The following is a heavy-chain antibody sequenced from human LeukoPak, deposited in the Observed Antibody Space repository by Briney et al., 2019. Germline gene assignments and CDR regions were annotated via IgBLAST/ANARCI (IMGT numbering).Heavy chain of an antibody. V-gene: IGHV3-23*01. CDR1: GFTFSNYA. CDR3: AKQAKHGTFYYFDY. D-gene: IGHD1-26*01. CDR2: ISGSVGIT. J-gene: IGHJ4*02. Sequence: GGSLRLSCAASGFTFSNYAMSWVRLAPGKRLEWVSGISGSVGITYYADSVKGRFTISRDNSKNTLYLQLNSLRAEDTAVYYCAKQAKHGTFYYFDYWGQGTLVTVSS.